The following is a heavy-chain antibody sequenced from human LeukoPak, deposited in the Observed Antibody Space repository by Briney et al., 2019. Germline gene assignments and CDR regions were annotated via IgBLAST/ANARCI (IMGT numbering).Heavy chain of an antibody. CDR1: GYTFTSYD. V-gene: IGHV1-8*01. D-gene: IGHD5-18*01. CDR3: ARGRSYVDTAMVSAAFDI. CDR2: MNPNSGNT. J-gene: IGHJ3*02. Sequence: ASVKVSCKASGYTFTSYDINWVRQATGQGLEWMGWMNPNSGNTGYAQKFQGRVTMTRNTSTSTAYMELSSLRSEDTAVYYCARGRSYVDTAMVSAAFDIWGQGTMVTVSS.